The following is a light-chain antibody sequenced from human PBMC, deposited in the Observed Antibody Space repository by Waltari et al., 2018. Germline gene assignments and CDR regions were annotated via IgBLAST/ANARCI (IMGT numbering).Light chain of an antibody. V-gene: IGKV1-39*01. J-gene: IGKJ3*01. CDR3: QQSYSTPWEFT. CDR1: QSISSY. Sequence: DIQMTQSSSSLSASVGDRVTIPCRASQSISSYLNWYQQKPGKAPKLLIYAASSLQSVGPSRFSGSGSGTDFTLTISSLQPEDFATYYCQQSYSTPWEFTFGPGTKVDIK. CDR2: AAS.